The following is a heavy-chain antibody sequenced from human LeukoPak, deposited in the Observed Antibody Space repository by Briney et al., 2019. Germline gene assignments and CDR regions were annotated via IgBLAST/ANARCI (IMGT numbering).Heavy chain of an antibody. CDR2: IIPYFGTP. CDR3: ARDGVPYYDSSGFYAY. D-gene: IGHD3-22*01. J-gene: IGHJ4*02. CDR1: GGTLTNYI. Sequence: SVKVSCKASGGTLTNYIISWVRQAPGQGLEWMGRIIPYFGTPTYAQKFQGRITIAADESTSTVYMELTSLRSEDTAVYYCARDGVPYYDSSGFYAYWGQGTLVTVSS. V-gene: IGHV1-69*13.